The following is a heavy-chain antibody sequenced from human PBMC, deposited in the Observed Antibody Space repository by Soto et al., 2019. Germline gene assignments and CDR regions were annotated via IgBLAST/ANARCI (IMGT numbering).Heavy chain of an antibody. Sequence: SETLSLTCTVSGGSISSYYWSWIRQPPGKGLEWIGYIYYSGSTNYNPSLKSRVTISVDTSKNQFSLKLSSVTAADTAVYYCARDRNYYGMDVWGQGTTVTVSS. V-gene: IGHV4-59*01. J-gene: IGHJ6*02. CDR1: GGSISSYY. CDR2: IYYSGST. CDR3: ARDRNYYGMDV.